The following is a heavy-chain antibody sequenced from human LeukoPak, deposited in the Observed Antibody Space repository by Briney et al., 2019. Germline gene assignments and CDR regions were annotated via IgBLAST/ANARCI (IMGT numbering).Heavy chain of an antibody. V-gene: IGHV3-21*01. CDR3: ARALGYYYYYYMDV. D-gene: IGHD3-16*01. CDR1: GFTFSSYS. Sequence: GGSLRLSCAASGFTFSSYSMNWFRQAPGKGLEWVSSISSSSSYIYYADSVKGRFTISRDNAKNSLYLQMNSLRAEDTAVYYCARALGYYYYYYMDVWGKGTTVTVSS. J-gene: IGHJ6*03. CDR2: ISSSSSYI.